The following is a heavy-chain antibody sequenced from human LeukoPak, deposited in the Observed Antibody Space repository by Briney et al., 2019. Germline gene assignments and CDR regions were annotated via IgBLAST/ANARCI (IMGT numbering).Heavy chain of an antibody. CDR2: ISSSGSTI. V-gene: IGHV3-11*01. D-gene: IGHD3-3*01. CDR1: GFTFSDYY. J-gene: IGHJ4*02. CDR3: ASPESDFWSGAFDY. Sequence: PGGSLRLSCAASGFTFSDYYMSWIRQAPGKGLGWVSYISSSGSTIYYADSVKGRFTISRDNAKNSLYLQMNSLRAEDTAVYYCASPESDFWSGAFDYWGQGTLVTVSS.